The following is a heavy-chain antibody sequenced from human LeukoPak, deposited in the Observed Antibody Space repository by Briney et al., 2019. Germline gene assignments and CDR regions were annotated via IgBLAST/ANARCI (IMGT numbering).Heavy chain of an antibody. V-gene: IGHV4-59*01. CDR1: GGSISSYY. D-gene: IGHD3-10*01. CDR3: ARGFETPDYYYYYMDV. Sequence: SETLSLTCTVSGGSISSYYWSWSRQPPGKGLEWIGNIYYSGSTNYNPSLKSRVTISVDTSKNQFSLKLSSVTAADTAVYYCARGFETPDYYYYYMDVWGKGTTVTVSS. J-gene: IGHJ6*03. CDR2: IYYSGST.